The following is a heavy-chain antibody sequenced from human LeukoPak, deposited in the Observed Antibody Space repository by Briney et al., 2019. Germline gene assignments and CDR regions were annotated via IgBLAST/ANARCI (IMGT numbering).Heavy chain of an antibody. D-gene: IGHD3-22*01. Sequence: SETLSLTCTVSGGSITSYYWSWLRQPPGKGLEWIGYIYYSGSTNYNPSLKRRVSLSVDTSKNQFSLKLRSVTAADTAVYYCARTPFSSTYYYDSSSDAFDIWGQGTMVTVSS. CDR3: ARTPFSSTYYYDSSSDAFDI. V-gene: IGHV4-59*08. CDR2: IYYSGST. J-gene: IGHJ3*02. CDR1: GGSITSYY.